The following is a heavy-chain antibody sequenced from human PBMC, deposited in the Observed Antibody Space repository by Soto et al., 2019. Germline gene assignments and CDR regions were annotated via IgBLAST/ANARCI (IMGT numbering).Heavy chain of an antibody. V-gene: IGHV5-51*01. Sequence: ESLRISCKGSGYSFTSYWVGGVRQIPGKGLEWKGIIYPGDSDTRYSPSFQGQVTISADKSISTAYLQWSSLKASDTAMYYCARLSRLHNWNYYFDYWGQGTLVTVSS. CDR1: GYSFTSYW. CDR2: IYPGDSDT. J-gene: IGHJ4*02. D-gene: IGHD1-7*01. CDR3: ARLSRLHNWNYYFDY.